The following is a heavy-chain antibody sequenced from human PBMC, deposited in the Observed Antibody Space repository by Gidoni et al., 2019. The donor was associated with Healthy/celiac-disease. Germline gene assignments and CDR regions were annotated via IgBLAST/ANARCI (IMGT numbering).Heavy chain of an antibody. CDR2: IKSKTDGGTT. D-gene: IGHD3-3*01. CDR1: GFTFSNAW. J-gene: IGHJ6*03. V-gene: IGHV3-15*07. Sequence: AASGFTFSNAWMNWVRQAPGKGLEWVGRIKSKTDGGTTDYAAPVKGRFTISRDDSKNTLYLQMNSLKTEDTAVHYCTTLTIFGARYYYMDVWGKGTTVTVSS. CDR3: TTLTIFGARYYYMDV.